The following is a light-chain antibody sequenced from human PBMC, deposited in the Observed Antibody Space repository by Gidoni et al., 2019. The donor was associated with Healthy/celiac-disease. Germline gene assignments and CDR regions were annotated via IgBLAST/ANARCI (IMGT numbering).Light chain of an antibody. CDR1: HDISNY. CDR3: QRYDNLRIT. J-gene: IGKJ5*01. Sequence: DIQMTQSPYSLSASVGDRVTITRQASHDISNYLNVYQQQSGKAPKLLIYDASNLETGVPSRFSGSGSGTDVTFTISSLQPEDIATYYCQRYDNLRITFXXXTRLEIK. CDR2: DAS. V-gene: IGKV1-33*01.